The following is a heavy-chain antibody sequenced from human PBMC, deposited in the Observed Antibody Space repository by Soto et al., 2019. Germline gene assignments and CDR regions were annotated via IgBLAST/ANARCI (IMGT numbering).Heavy chain of an antibody. V-gene: IGHV4-61*08. CDR3: ARLPYYGSAPWDYGMDV. CDR2: VYRSGTT. J-gene: IGHJ6*02. Sequence: SSETLSLTCTVSGGSISSGGYYWGWIRQSPGKGLEWIGYVYRSGTTNYNPSLQSRVTISVDTSKNQFSLKLSSVTAADTAVYYCARLPYYGSAPWDYGMDVWGQGTTVTVSS. D-gene: IGHD3-10*01. CDR1: GGSISSGGYY.